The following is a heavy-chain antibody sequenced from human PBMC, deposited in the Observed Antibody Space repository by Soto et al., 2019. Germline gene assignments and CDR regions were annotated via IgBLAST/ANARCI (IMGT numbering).Heavy chain of an antibody. J-gene: IGHJ4*02. V-gene: IGHV3-49*04. CDR3: TRASSLDFDF. D-gene: IGHD3-16*01. CDR2: IRKNAYGGTT. CDR1: GFTFGDYA. Sequence: GGSLRLSCTTSGFTFGDYALSWVRQAPGKGLEWVGFIRKNAYGGTTDYAASVKGRFTISRDDSKSIAYLQMNSLRTEDTALYYCTRASSLDFDFWGQGTLVTVSS.